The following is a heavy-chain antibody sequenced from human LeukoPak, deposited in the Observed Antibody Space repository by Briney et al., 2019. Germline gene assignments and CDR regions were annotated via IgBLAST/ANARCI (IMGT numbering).Heavy chain of an antibody. V-gene: IGHV3-23*01. Sequence: GGSLRLSCAAFGFTFNSYAMSWVRQAPGKGLEWVSAISGSGGSTYYADSVKGRFTISRDNSKNTLYLQMNSLRAEDTAVYYRAKDRGTRGHVLPLDYWGQGTLVTVSS. D-gene: IGHD1-1*01. CDR1: GFTFNSYA. J-gene: IGHJ4*02. CDR2: ISGSGGST. CDR3: AKDRGTRGHVLPLDY.